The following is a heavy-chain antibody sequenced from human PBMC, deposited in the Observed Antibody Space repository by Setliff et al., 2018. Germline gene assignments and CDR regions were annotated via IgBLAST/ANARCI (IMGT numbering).Heavy chain of an antibody. D-gene: IGHD2-15*01. Sequence: SETLSLTCTASGGSINNGSYYWSWIRQPAGKGLEWIGHIYTSGSTNYNPSLKSRVTISVDASKNQFSLKLSSVTAADTAVYYCASAAAGYCSGRSCYAKLYFDYWGQGTLVTVSS. CDR2: IYTSGST. CDR3: ASAAAGYCSGRSCYAKLYFDY. J-gene: IGHJ4*02. CDR1: GGSINNGSYY. V-gene: IGHV4-61*09.